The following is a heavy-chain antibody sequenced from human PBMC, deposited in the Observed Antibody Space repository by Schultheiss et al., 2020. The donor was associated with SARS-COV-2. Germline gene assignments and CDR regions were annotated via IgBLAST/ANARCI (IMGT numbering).Heavy chain of an antibody. CDR3: ARDHDYGDHGVGY. J-gene: IGHJ4*02. D-gene: IGHD4-17*01. V-gene: IGHV3-23*01. CDR1: GGSISSSN. Sequence: ETLSLTCAVSGGSISSSNWWSWVRQAPGKGLEWVSAISGSGGSTYYADSVKGRFTISRDNAKNSLYLQMNSLRAEDTAVYYCARDHDYGDHGVGYWGQGTLVTSPQ. CDR2: ISGSGGST.